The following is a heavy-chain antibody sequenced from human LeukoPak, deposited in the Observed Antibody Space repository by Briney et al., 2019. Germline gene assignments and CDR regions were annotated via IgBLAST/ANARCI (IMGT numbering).Heavy chain of an antibody. CDR3: ARFHSGPSGWYVLWYFDL. J-gene: IGHJ2*01. Sequence: SETLSLTCTVSGGSVSSYYWSWIRQPPGKGLEWIGYIYSSENTKYNSSLESRVTMSVDTSKDQFFLKLSSVTAADTAVYYCARFHSGPSGWYVLWYFDLWGRGTLVTVSS. D-gene: IGHD6-19*01. CDR2: IYSSENT. CDR1: GGSVSSYY. V-gene: IGHV4-4*09.